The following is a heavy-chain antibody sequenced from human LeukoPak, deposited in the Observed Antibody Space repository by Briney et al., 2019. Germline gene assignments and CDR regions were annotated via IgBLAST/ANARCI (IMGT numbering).Heavy chain of an antibody. CDR3: ARHPIAAGGAYNWFDP. J-gene: IGHJ5*02. CDR2: IYPRDSNT. D-gene: IGHD6-13*01. Sequence: GESLKISCKGSGYSFTSYWIGWVRQMPGKGLEWMGIIYPRDSNTIYSPSFQGQVTISVDTSINTAYLQWISLKAPDTAMYYCARHPIAAGGAYNWFDPWGQGTLVTVSS. CDR1: GYSFTSYW. V-gene: IGHV5-51*01.